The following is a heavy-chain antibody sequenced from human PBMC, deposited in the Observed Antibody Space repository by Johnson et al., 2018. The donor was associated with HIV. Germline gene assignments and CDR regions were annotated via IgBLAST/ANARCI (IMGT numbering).Heavy chain of an antibody. CDR3: ASCESDSSGRGAFDI. Sequence: QVQLVESGGGVVQPGRSLRLSCAASGFTFSSYAMHWVRQPPGKGLAWVSAVYSTFGTYYAASVRGRFPISTDNSKNTLYLQMNSLRREDTAVYYCASCESDSSGRGAFDIWGQGTMVTVSS. J-gene: IGHJ3*02. V-gene: IGHV3-NL1*01. CDR1: GFTFSSYA. D-gene: IGHD3-22*01. CDR2: VYSTFGT.